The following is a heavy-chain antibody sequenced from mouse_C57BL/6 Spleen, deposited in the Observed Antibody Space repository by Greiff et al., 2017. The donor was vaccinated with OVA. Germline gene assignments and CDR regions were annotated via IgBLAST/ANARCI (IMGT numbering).Heavy chain of an antibody. V-gene: IGHV2-5*01. J-gene: IGHJ4*01. D-gene: IGHD1-1*01. CDR1: GFSLTSYG. Sequence: VKLMESGPGLVQPSQSLSITCTVSGFSLTSYGVHWVRQSPGTGLEWLGVICSGGSTDYNAAFMYSLGITTDNSKCQAFCKMNSLQADDTAIYYGAKRGGSSYGLYAMDYWSQGTSVTVSS. CDR3: AKRGGSSYGLYAMDY. CDR2: ICSGGST.